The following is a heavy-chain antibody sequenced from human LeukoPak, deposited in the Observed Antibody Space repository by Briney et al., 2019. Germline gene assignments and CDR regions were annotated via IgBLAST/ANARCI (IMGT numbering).Heavy chain of an antibody. J-gene: IGHJ5*02. CDR3: ARLRNYYDRSGYKQLWFDP. CDR2: IYYSGST. V-gene: IGHV4-59*01. Sequence: SETLSLTCTVSGGSISSYYWSWIRQPPGKGLEWIGYIYYSGSTNYNPSLKSRITISVDTSKNQFSLKLSSVTAADTAVYYCARLRNYYDRSGYKQLWFDPWGQGTLVTVSS. CDR1: GGSISSYY. D-gene: IGHD3-22*01.